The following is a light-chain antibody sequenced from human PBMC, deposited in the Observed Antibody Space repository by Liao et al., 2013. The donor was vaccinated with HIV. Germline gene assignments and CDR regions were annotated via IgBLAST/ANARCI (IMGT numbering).Light chain of an antibody. V-gene: IGLV3-1*01. CDR1: QLGTKY. J-gene: IGLJ1*01. CDR3: QAWDSSTAPYV. CDR2: QDS. Sequence: SYELTQPPSVSVSPGQTASITCSGDQLGTKYVCWYQQKPGQSPVLVIYQDSKRPSGIPERFSGSNSGNTATLTISGTQAMDEADYYCQAWDSSTAPYVFGTGTKVTVL.